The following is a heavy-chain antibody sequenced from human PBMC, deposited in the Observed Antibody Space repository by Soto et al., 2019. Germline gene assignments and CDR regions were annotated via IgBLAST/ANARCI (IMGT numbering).Heavy chain of an antibody. CDR3: ARITMVRGVIINHGDY. Sequence: SVKVSCKASGGTFSSYAISWVRQAPGQGLEWMGGIIPIFGAANYAQKFQGRVTITADESTSTAYMELSSLRSEDTAVYYCARITMVRGVIINHGDYWGQGTLVTVSS. J-gene: IGHJ4*02. CDR1: GGTFSSYA. CDR2: IIPIFGAA. V-gene: IGHV1-69*13. D-gene: IGHD3-10*01.